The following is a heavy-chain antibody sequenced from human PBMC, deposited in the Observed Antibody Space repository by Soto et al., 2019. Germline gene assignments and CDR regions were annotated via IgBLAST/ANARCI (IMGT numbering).Heavy chain of an antibody. J-gene: IGHJ4*02. CDR2: ISWDGGST. D-gene: IGHD3-22*01. CDR3: AKDRTSSGYIVDYYFDY. CDR1: GFTFDDYT. V-gene: IGHV3-43*01. Sequence: GGSLRLSCAASGFTFDDYTMHWVRQAPGKGLEWVSLISWDGGSTYYADSVKGRFTISRDNSKNSLYLQMNSLRTEDTALYYCAKDRTSSGYIVDYYFDYWGQGTLVTVSS.